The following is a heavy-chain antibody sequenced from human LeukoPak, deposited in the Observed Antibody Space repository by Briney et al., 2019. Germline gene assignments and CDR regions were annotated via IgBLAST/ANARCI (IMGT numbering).Heavy chain of an antibody. CDR2: LSSSGTT. D-gene: IGHD3-3*01. V-gene: IGHV4-4*07. CDR3: AREVSGSDYYRAYDY. Sequence: SETLSLTCTVSGGSISTYYWSWIRQPAGKGLEWIGRLSSSGTTNYNTSLKSRVTMSVDTSTSQLSLNLTSVTAADTAVYYCAREVSGSDYYRAYDYWGQGTLVTVSS. J-gene: IGHJ4*02. CDR1: GGSISTYY.